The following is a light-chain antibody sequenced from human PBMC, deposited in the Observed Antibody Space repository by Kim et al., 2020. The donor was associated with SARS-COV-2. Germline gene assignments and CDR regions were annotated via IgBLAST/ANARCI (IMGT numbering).Light chain of an antibody. V-gene: IGLV3-1*01. Sequence: VTLGQTASITVGGDKLVDKCDCGNQQKPGQPPMLVIYQDTKRTSGIPERFSGFNSGNTATLTIGETQAMDEADYYCQGWHSSTVVFGGGTQLTVL. CDR2: QDT. J-gene: IGLJ2*01. CDR3: QGWHSSTVV. CDR1: KLVDKC.